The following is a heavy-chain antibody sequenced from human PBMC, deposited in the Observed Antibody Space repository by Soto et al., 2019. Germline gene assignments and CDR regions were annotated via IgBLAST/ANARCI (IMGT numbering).Heavy chain of an antibody. CDR2: INHSGST. CDR1: GGSFSGYY. Sequence: QVQLQQWGAGLLKPSETLSLTCAVYGGSFSGYYWSWIRQPPGKGLEWIGEINHSGSTNYNPSLKSRVTISVDTSKNQFSLKLSSVTAADTAVHYCARGRGPSDITIFGVVITVAGWFDPWGQGTLVTVSS. D-gene: IGHD3-3*01. J-gene: IGHJ5*02. V-gene: IGHV4-34*01. CDR3: ARGRGPSDITIFGVVITVAGWFDP.